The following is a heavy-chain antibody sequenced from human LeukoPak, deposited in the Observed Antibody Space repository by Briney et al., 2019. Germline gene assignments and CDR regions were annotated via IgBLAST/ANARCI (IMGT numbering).Heavy chain of an antibody. CDR2: ISWNGGSI. J-gene: IGHJ3*02. CDR3: AKSAFDI. V-gene: IGHV3-9*01. Sequence: GGSLRLSCAASGFTFDDYAMHWVRQAPGKGLEWVSGISWNGGSIGYADSVKGRFTISRDNAKNSLYLQMNSLRAEDTALYYCAKSAFDIWGQGTMVTVSS. CDR1: GFTFDDYA.